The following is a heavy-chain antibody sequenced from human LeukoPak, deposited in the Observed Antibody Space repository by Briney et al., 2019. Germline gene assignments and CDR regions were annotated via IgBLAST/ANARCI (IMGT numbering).Heavy chain of an antibody. CDR3: ARHRPGRSGYYDY. D-gene: IGHD3-22*01. CDR2: IYYTGST. CDR1: GGSISNDY. J-gene: IGHJ4*02. Sequence: SETLSLTCTVSGGSISNDYWSWVRPPPGKGLEWIGYIYYTGSTNYKPSLKSRATISENTSRKQLSLKLSSVTAADTGVYYCARHRPGRSGYYDYWGQGTLVTVSS. V-gene: IGHV4-59*08.